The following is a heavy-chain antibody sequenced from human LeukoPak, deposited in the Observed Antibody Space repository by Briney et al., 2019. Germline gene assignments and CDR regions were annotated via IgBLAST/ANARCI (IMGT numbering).Heavy chain of an antibody. V-gene: IGHV1-18*01. Sequence: GASVKVSCKASGGTFSSYAISWVRQAPGQGLEWMGWISAYNGNTNYAQKLQGRVTMTTDTSTSTAYMELRSLRSDDTAVYYCARGAFIAAAGDFDYWGQGTLVTVSS. CDR1: GGTFSSYA. D-gene: IGHD6-13*01. J-gene: IGHJ4*02. CDR3: ARGAFIAAAGDFDY. CDR2: ISAYNGNT.